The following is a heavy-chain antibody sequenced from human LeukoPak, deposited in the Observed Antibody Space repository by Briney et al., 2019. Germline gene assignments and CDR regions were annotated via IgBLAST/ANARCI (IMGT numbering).Heavy chain of an antibody. V-gene: IGHV4-34*01. D-gene: IGHD6-13*01. J-gene: IGHJ4*02. Sequence: SETLSLTCAVYGGSFSGYYWSWLRQPPGKGLEWIGEINHSGSTNYNPSLKSRVTISADTSKNQFSLKLSSVTAADTAVYYCARVWGSSWPYYFDYWGQGTLVTVSS. CDR2: INHSGST. CDR3: ARVWGSSWPYYFDY. CDR1: GGSFSGYY.